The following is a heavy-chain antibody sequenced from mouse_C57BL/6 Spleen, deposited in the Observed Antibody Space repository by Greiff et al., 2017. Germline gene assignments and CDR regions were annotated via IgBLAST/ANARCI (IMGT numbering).Heavy chain of an antibody. CDR2: IDPETGGT. CDR3: TRLGDYELYD. Sequence: VQLQESGAELVRPGASVTLSCKASGYTFTDYEMHWVKQTPVHGLEWIGAIDPETGGTAYNQKFKGKAILTADKSSSTAYMELRSLTSEDSAVYYCTRLGDYELYDWGKGTTLTVSS. D-gene: IGHD2-4*01. V-gene: IGHV1-15*01. J-gene: IGHJ2*01. CDR1: GYTFTDYE.